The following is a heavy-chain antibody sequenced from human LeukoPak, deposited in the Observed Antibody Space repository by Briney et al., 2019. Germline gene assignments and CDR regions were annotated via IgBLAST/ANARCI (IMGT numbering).Heavy chain of an antibody. J-gene: IGHJ4*02. V-gene: IGHV3-11*05. CDR2: ISGSSSFR. CDR1: GFTFSDYY. CDR3: ASDLGLPTY. Sequence: GGSLRLSCAASGFTFSDYYMSWILQTPGQGLEWVSYISGSSSFRNYADSAKGRFTISRDNAKKSVYLQMDSLRVEDTAVYYCASDLGLPTYWGQGTLVSVPS.